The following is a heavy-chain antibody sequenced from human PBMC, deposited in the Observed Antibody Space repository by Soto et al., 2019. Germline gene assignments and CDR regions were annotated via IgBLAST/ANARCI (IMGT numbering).Heavy chain of an antibody. CDR3: ARDSGYCSGGSCQIEGPIDY. CDR1: GGTFSTYT. V-gene: IGHV1-69*08. J-gene: IGHJ4*02. D-gene: IGHD2-15*01. CDR2: IIPILGIA. Sequence: QVQLVQSGAEVKKPGSSGKVSCKASGGTFSTYTISWVRQAPGQGLEWMGRIIPILGIAHYAQKFQGRVTINADNTTSTAYMELSSLRSEDTAVYYCARDSGYCSGGSCQIEGPIDYWGQGTLVTVSS.